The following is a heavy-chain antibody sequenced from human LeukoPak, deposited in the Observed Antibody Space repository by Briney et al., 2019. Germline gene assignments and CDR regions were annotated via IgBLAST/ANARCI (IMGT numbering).Heavy chain of an antibody. Sequence: GGSLRLSCAASGFTVSSNYMSWVRQAPGKGLEWVSAISGSGGSTYYADSVKGRFTISRDNSKNTLYLQMNSLRAEDTAVYYCAKGDYDILTGLNLPLYKEVEDAFDIWGQGTMVTVSS. J-gene: IGHJ3*02. CDR2: ISGSGGST. CDR3: AKGDYDILTGLNLPLYKEVEDAFDI. D-gene: IGHD3-9*01. V-gene: IGHV3-23*01. CDR1: GFTVSSNY.